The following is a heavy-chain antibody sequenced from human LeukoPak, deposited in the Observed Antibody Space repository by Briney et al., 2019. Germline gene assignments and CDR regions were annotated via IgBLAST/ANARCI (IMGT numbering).Heavy chain of an antibody. CDR1: GGSISSGDYS. J-gene: IGHJ4*02. CDR3: ASAERIAAAGYPYFGY. CDR2: IYHSGST. D-gene: IGHD6-13*01. V-gene: IGHV4-30-2*01. Sequence: SETLSPTCAVSGGSISSGDYSWSWIRQPPGKGLEWIGYIYHSGSTYYNPSLKSRVTISVDRSKNQFSLSLSSVTAADTAIYYCASAERIAAAGYPYFGYWGQGALVTVSS.